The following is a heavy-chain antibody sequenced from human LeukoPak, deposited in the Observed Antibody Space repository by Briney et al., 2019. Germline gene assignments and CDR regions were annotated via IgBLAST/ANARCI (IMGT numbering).Heavy chain of an antibody. CDR3: ARDLDY. CDR1: GGSFSGYY. Sequence: SETLSLTCAVYGGSFSGYYWSWIRQPPGKGLEWIGEINHSGSTNYNPSLKSRVTISLDPSKNQFSLRLSSVTAADTAIYYCARDLDYWGQGTLVTVSS. V-gene: IGHV4-34*01. CDR2: INHSGST. J-gene: IGHJ4*02.